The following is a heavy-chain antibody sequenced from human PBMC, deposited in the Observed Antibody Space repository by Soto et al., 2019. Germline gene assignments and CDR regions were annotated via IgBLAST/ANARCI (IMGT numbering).Heavy chain of an antibody. J-gene: IGHJ5*02. D-gene: IGHD2-21*01. Sequence: QVQLVQSGSEVKKPGASVRVSCRTSGDTFTSYPINWVRQAPGQGLEWMAWSNPGNANAKYSQKFQGRVTVTRDTSASTAYMELTSLRSEDTAVYYCARERLGGGACSGHWLDPWGQGTLVTVSS. V-gene: IGHV1-3*01. CDR1: GDTFTSYP. CDR2: SNPGNANA. CDR3: ARERLGGGACSGHWLDP.